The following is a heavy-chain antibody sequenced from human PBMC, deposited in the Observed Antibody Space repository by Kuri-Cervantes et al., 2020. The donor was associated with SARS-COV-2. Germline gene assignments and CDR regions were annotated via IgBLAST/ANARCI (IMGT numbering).Heavy chain of an antibody. D-gene: IGHD4-11*01. CDR2: IYHSGST. V-gene: IGHV4-38-2*02. CDR3: AGGGSGNYPNLLGY. Sequence: SETLSLTCTVSGYSISSGYYWGWIRQPPGKGLEWIGSIYHSGSTYYNPSLKSRVTISVDTSKNQFSLKLSSVTAADTAVYYCAGGGSGNYPNLLGYWGQGTLVTVSS. J-gene: IGHJ4*02. CDR1: GYSISSGYY.